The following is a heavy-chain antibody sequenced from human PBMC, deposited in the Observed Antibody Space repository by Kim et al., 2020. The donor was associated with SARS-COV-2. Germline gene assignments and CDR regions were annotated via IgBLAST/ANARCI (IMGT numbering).Heavy chain of an antibody. V-gene: IGHV4-39*01. CDR2: IYYSGNT. CDR1: SGSISSTSYY. J-gene: IGHJ5*02. CDR3: ARHVIATAGISWFDP. Sequence: SETLSLTCTVSSGSISSTSYYWGWIRQPPGKGLEWIGSIYYSGNTYYNPSLKSRATISVDTSKNQFSLKLSSVTAADTAVHYCARHVIATAGISWFDPWGQGPLVTVSS. D-gene: IGHD6-13*01.